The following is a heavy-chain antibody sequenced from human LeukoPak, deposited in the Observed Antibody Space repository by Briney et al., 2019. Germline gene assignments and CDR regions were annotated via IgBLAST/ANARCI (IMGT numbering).Heavy chain of an antibody. Sequence: SVKVSCKASGGTFSSYAISWVRQASGQGLEWMGRIIPIFGTANYAQKFQGRVTITTDESTSTAYMELSSLRSEDTAVYYCARDYYGSSGYYAFDIWGQGTMVTVSS. CDR2: IIPIFGTA. V-gene: IGHV1-69*05. CDR3: ARDYYGSSGYYAFDI. D-gene: IGHD3-22*01. J-gene: IGHJ3*02. CDR1: GGTFSSYA.